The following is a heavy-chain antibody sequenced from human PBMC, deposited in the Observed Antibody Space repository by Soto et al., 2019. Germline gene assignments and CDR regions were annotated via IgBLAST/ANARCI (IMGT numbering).Heavy chain of an antibody. CDR2: INPSGGST. CDR1: GYTFTSYY. J-gene: IGHJ3*02. Sequence: QVQLVQSGAEVKKPGASVKVSCKASGYTFTSYYMHWVRQAPGQGLEWMGIINPSGGSTSYAQKFQGRVTMTRNTSTSTVYMELSSLRSEDTAVYYCARRAGGAAAGTDAFDIWGQGTMVTVSS. V-gene: IGHV1-46*01. CDR3: ARRAGGAAAGTDAFDI. D-gene: IGHD6-13*01.